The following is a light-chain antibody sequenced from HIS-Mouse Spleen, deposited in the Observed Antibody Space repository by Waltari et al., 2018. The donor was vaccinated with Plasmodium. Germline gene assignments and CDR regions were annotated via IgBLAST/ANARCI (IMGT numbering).Light chain of an antibody. V-gene: IGKV1D-13*01. CDR3: QQFNNYPFT. Sequence: AIQLTQPPSSRSASVGDRVNITCRASQGISNALAWYQQKPGKAPKLLIYDASSLESGVPSRFSGSGSGTDFTLTISSLQPEDFATYYCQQFNNYPFTFGPGTKVDIK. CDR2: DAS. J-gene: IGKJ3*01. CDR1: QGISNA.